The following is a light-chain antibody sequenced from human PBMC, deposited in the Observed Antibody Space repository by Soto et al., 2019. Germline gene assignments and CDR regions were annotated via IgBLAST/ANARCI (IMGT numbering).Light chain of an antibody. CDR3: LSYTRGSTYV. CDR1: SSDVGAYNY. CDR2: DVS. V-gene: IGLV2-14*01. Sequence: QSALTQPASVSGSPGQSITISCSGTSSDVGAYNYVSWYQQHPGEAPKVMIYDVSNRPSGVSNRFSGSKSGNTASLTISGLQAEDEADYYFLSYTRGSTYVFGTGTKLTVL. J-gene: IGLJ1*01.